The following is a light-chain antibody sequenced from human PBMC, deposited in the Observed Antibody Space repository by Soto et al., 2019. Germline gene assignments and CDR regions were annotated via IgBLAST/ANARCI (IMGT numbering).Light chain of an antibody. CDR1: QSFSSN. CDR2: GAS. V-gene: IGKV3-15*01. J-gene: IGKJ1*01. CDR3: QQYNNWPSWT. Sequence: EIVMTHSPATLSVSPGERATLSCRASQSFSSNLAWYQQKPGQAPRLLIYGASTRATGIPARFSGSGSGTEFTLTISSLQSEDFAVYYCQQYNNWPSWTFGQGTKVEIK.